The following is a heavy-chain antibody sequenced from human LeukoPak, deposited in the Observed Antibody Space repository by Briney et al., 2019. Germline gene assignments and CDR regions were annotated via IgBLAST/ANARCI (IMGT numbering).Heavy chain of an antibody. CDR1: GGSISSSNW. J-gene: IGHJ4*02. Sequence: SETLSLTCAVSGGSISSSNWWSWVRQPPGKGLEWIGEIYHSGSTNYNPSLKSRATISVDTSKNQFSLKLNSVTAADTAVYYCARRHEYQLLHLDYWGQGTLVTVSS. CDR2: IYHSGST. V-gene: IGHV4-4*02. CDR3: ARRHEYQLLHLDY. D-gene: IGHD2-2*02.